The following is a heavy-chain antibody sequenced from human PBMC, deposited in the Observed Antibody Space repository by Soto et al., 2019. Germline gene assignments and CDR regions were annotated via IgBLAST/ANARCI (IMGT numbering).Heavy chain of an antibody. CDR2: IIPIPGTA. CDR1: GGTFGSYA. CDR3: ATSQGSSTSLEIYYYYYYGMDV. J-gene: IGHJ6*02. V-gene: IGHV1-69*01. Sequence: QVQLVQSGAEVKKPGSSVKVSCKASGGTFGSYAISWVRQAPGQGLEWMGGIIPIPGTANYAQKFQGRVTIAADESTSTAYMELSILRSEDTAVYYCATSQGSSTSLEIYYYYYYGMDVWGQGTTVTVSS. D-gene: IGHD2-2*01.